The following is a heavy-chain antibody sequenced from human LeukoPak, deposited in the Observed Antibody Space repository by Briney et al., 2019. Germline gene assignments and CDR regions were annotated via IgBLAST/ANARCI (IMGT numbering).Heavy chain of an antibody. Sequence: SETLSLTCTVSGGSISSYYWSWIRQPPGKGLEWIGYIYYSGSTNYNPSLKSRVTISVDTSKNQFSLKLSSVTAADTAVYYCARLYSSSSRFLDYFDYWGQGTLVTVSS. CDR3: ARLYSSSSRFLDYFDY. D-gene: IGHD6-6*01. CDR2: IYYSGST. J-gene: IGHJ4*02. V-gene: IGHV4-59*08. CDR1: GGSISSYY.